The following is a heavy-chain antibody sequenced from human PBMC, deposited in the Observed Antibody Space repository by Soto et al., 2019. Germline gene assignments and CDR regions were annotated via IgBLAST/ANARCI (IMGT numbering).Heavy chain of an antibody. Sequence: QVQLQESGPRLVKPSETLSLTCTVSGGSLRSYYCSWFRQPPGKGLEWVGYINYSGGTFYNPSLKSRATMSVETSNNQYSLLVTSVTATDTAVYYFARQGFGELHGLVDVWGQGTTVTVSS. J-gene: IGHJ6*02. CDR2: INYSGGT. CDR1: GGSLRSYY. V-gene: IGHV4-59*08. D-gene: IGHD3-10*01. CDR3: ARQGFGELHGLVDV.